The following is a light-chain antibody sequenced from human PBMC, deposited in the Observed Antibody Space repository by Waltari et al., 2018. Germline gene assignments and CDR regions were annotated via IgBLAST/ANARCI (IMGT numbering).Light chain of an antibody. CDR1: SGHSSNI. J-gene: IGLJ3*02. V-gene: IGLV4-69*01. Sequence: QLVLTQSPSASASLGASVKLTCTLSSGHSSNIIAWLQQQPEKGPRYLMKVNSDGSHSKGDGIPDRFPRSSSGAERYLTISPVQSEDEADYYCQTGGHGTWVFGGGTKLTVL. CDR3: QTGGHGTWV. CDR2: VNSDGSH.